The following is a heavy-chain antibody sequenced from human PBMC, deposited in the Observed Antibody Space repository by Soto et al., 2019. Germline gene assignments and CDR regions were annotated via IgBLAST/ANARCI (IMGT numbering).Heavy chain of an antibody. V-gene: IGHV4-59*08. D-gene: IGHD3-10*01. CDR2: IYYSGST. CDR3: ARLGSSDPKYYYYYYMDV. CDR1: GGSISSYY. J-gene: IGHJ6*03. Sequence: SETLSLTCTVSGGSISSYYWSWIRQPPGKGLEWIGYIYYSGSTNYNPSLKSRVTISVDTSKNQFSLKLSSVTAADTAVYYCARLGSSDPKYYYYYYMDVWGKGTTVTVSS.